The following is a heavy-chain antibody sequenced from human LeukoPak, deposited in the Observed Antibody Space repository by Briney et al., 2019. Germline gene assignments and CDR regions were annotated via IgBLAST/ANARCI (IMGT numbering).Heavy chain of an antibody. V-gene: IGHV1-2*02. CDR1: GYTFTGYY. CDR2: INPNSGGT. J-gene: IGHJ5*02. D-gene: IGHD2-8*01. CDR3: ARDLAALCRTNGVCYTVDP. Sequence: ASVKVSCTASGYTFTGYYMHWVRQAPGQGLEWMGWINPNSGGTNYSQTFQGRVTMTRDTSINTAYMELSRLRSDDTAVYYCARDLAALCRTNGVCYTVDPWGQGTLVTVSS.